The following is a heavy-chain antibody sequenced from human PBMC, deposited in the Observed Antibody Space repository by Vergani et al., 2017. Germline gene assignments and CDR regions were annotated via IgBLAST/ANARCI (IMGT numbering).Heavy chain of an antibody. CDR2: INHSGST. Sequence: QVQLQQWGAGLLKPSETLSLTCAVYGGSFSGYYWSWIRQPPGKGLEWIGEINHSGSTNYNPSLKSRVTISVDKSKNQFTLKLSSVTAADTAVYYCARNPGQDYYYYYGMDGWGQGTTVTVSS. V-gene: IGHV4-34*01. CDR3: ARNPGQDYYYYYGMDG. J-gene: IGHJ6*02. CDR1: GGSFSGYY.